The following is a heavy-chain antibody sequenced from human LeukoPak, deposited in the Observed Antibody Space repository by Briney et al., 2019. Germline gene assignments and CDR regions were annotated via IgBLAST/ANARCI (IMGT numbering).Heavy chain of an antibody. D-gene: IGHD5-24*01. CDR2: IYPDDSNT. Sequence: GESLKISCKGSGYSFTNYWIGWVRQMPGKGLEWMGIIYPDDSNTIYSPSFQGQVTISADKSSNTAYLQWSSLRASDTAMYYCARAVRDGYNYYLDYWGQGTLVTVSS. V-gene: IGHV5-51*01. CDR1: GYSFTNYW. J-gene: IGHJ4*02. CDR3: ARAVRDGYNYYLDY.